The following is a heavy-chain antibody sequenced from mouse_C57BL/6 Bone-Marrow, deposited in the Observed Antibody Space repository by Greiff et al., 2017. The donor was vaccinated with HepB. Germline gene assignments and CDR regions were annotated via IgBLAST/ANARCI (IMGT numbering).Heavy chain of an antibody. CDR2: IHPNSGST. CDR1: GYTFTSYW. V-gene: IGHV1-64*01. J-gene: IGHJ3*01. CDR3: ARDRLWFQEVWFAY. Sequence: QVQLQQPGAELVKPGASVKLSCKASGYTFTSYWMHWVKQRPGQGLEWIGMIHPNSGSTNYNEKFKSKATLTVDKSSSTAYMQLSSLTSEDSAVYYCARDRLWFQEVWFAYWGQGTLVTVSA. D-gene: IGHD2-2*01.